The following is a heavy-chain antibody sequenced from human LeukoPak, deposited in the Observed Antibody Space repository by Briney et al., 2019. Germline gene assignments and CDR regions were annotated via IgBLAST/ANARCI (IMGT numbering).Heavy chain of an antibody. CDR2: IYYSGST. Sequence: PSETLSLTCTVSGGSISSGGYYWSWIRQHPGKGLEWIGYIYYSGSTYYNPSLKSRVTISVDTSKNQFSLKLSSVTAADTAVYYCARVGMGPPNNWFDPSGQGTLVTVSP. J-gene: IGHJ5*02. D-gene: IGHD1-26*01. CDR3: ARVGMGPPNNWFDP. V-gene: IGHV4-31*03. CDR1: GGSISSGGYY.